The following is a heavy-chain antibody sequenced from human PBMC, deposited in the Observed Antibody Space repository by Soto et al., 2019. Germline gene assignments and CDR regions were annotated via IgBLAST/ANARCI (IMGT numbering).Heavy chain of an antibody. J-gene: IGHJ6*02. CDR3: ARDPSRYDFWSGYPAPYYYYYGMDV. CDR1: GFTFSSYS. CDR2: ISSSSSTI. D-gene: IGHD3-3*01. V-gene: IGHV3-48*02. Sequence: PGGSLRLSCAASGFTFSSYSMNWVRQAPGKGLEWVSYISSSSSTIYYADSVKGRFTISRDNAKNSLYLQMNSLRDEDTAVYYCARDPSRYDFWSGYPAPYYYYYGMDVWGQGTTVTVSS.